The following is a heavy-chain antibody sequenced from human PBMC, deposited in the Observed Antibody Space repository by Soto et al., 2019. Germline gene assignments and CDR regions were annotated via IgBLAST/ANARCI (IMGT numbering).Heavy chain of an antibody. CDR3: ARGGNDILTGYRAPDY. J-gene: IGHJ4*02. Sequence: ASVKVSCKASGCTFTSYAMHWVRQAPGQRLEWMGWINAGNGNTKYSQKFQGRVTITRDTSASTAYMELSSLRSEDTAVYYCARGGNDILTGYRAPDYWGQGTLVTVSS. V-gene: IGHV1-3*01. CDR2: INAGNGNT. CDR1: GCTFTSYA. D-gene: IGHD3-9*01.